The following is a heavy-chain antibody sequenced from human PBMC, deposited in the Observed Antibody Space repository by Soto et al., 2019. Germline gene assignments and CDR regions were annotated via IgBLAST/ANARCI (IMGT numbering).Heavy chain of an antibody. CDR2: MNPNSGNT. J-gene: IGHJ6*02. D-gene: IGHD2-15*01. CDR1: GYTFTSYD. V-gene: IGHV1-8*01. Sequence: ASVKVSCKASGYTFTSYDINWVRQATGQGLEWMGWMNPNSGNTGYAQKFQGRVTMTRNTSISTAYMELSSLRSEDTAVYYCARGGNCIVSSCPLGSHYGMDVWGQGTTLTVSS. CDR3: ARGGNCIVSSCPLGSHYGMDV.